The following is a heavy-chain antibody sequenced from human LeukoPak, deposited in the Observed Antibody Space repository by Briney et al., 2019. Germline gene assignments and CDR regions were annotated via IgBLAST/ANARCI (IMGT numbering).Heavy chain of an antibody. V-gene: IGHV4-4*02. CDR3: AREVAAGSYRGFDY. J-gene: IGHJ4*01. CDR1: GGSISTDNW. CDR2: IYHNGDV. D-gene: IGHD6-19*01. Sequence: SETLSLTCAVSGGSISTDNWWHWIRQSPGKGLEWIAEIYHNGDVHYNPSLKSRVTMSVDTSKNQFSLKVNSVTAADTATYFCAREVAAGSYRGFDYWGQGTRVTVSS.